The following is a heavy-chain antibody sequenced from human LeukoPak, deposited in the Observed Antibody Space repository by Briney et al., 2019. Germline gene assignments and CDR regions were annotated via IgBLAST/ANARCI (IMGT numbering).Heavy chain of an antibody. CDR2: IYYSGST. J-gene: IGHJ4*02. CDR1: GGSISSYY. V-gene: IGHV4-59*01. Sequence: SETLSLTCTVSGGSISSYYWSWIRQPPGKGLEWIGYIYYSGSTNYNPSLKSRVTISVDTSKNQFSLELSSVTAADTAVYYCASSPAAHRDFDYWGQGTLVTVSS. CDR3: ASSPAAHRDFDY. D-gene: IGHD2-15*01.